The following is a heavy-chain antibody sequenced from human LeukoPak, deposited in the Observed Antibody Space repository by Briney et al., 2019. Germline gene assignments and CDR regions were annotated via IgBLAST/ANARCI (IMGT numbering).Heavy chain of an antibody. D-gene: IGHD4-23*01. CDR3: ARDRRWLSSAFPDAFDI. Sequence: LRLSCAASGFTFSSYAMSWIRQHPGKGLEWIGYIYYSGSTYYNPSLKSRVTISVDTSKNQFSLKLSSVTAADTAVYYCARDRRWLSSAFPDAFDIWGQGTMVTVSS. CDR2: IYYSGST. J-gene: IGHJ3*02. V-gene: IGHV4-31*02. CDR1: GFTFSSYA.